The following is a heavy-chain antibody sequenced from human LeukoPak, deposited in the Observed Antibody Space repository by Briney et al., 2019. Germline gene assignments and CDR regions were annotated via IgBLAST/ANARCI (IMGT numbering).Heavy chain of an antibody. CDR3: ARGESRVSICH. CDR1: GGSISSGDYY. D-gene: IGHD6-13*01. Sequence: PSETLSLTCTVSGGSISSGDYYWSWIRQPPGKGLEWIGYIYYSGSTYYNPSLKSRVTISVDTSKNQFSLKLSSATAADTAVYYCARGESRVSICHWGQGTLVTVSS. V-gene: IGHV4-30-4*01. J-gene: IGHJ4*02. CDR2: IYYSGST.